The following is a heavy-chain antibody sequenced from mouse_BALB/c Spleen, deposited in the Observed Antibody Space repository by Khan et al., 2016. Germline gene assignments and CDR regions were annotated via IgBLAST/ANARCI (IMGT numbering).Heavy chain of an antibody. CDR2: IYPGDGAT. V-gene: IGHV1-80*01. CDR1: GYAFSGYW. D-gene: IGHD2-14*01. CDR3: ARGTPCAY. Sequence: QVQLKQSGAELVRPGSSVKISCTASGYAFSGYWMNWVKQRPGQGLEWIGQIYPGDGATYYNGKFKGKATLTPDKSSSTAIMQHNSLTSEVSAVYFCARGTPCAYWGRGTLVTVSA. J-gene: IGHJ3*01.